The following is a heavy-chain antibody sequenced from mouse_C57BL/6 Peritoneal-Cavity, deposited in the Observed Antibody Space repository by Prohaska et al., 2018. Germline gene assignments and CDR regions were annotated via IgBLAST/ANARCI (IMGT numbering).Heavy chain of an antibody. D-gene: IGHD1-1*01. CDR3: ARPFYGSSYWYFDV. CDR2: INPDSSTI. J-gene: IGHJ1*03. V-gene: IGHV4-1*01. Sequence: EVKLLQSGGGLVQPGGSLKLSCAASGIDFSRYWMSCVRRAPVIGLEWIGEINPDSSTINYAPALKDKFIISRDNAKNTLYLQMSKVRSEDTALYYCARPFYGSSYWYFDVWGTGTTVTVSS. CDR1: GIDFSRYW.